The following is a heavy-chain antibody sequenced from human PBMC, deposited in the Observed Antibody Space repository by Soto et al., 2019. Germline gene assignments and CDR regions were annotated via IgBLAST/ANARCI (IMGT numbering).Heavy chain of an antibody. CDR1: GVSISSYY. CDR3: ARHGAIYSNSWYDFDY. V-gene: IGHV4-59*08. CDR2: MYNSGSA. J-gene: IGHJ4*02. D-gene: IGHD5-18*01. Sequence: SETLSLTCTVSGVSISSYYWTWIRQPPGKGLEWVGYMYNSGSANYNPSLKSRVTISVDMSQNQFSLKLTSVTAADTAVYYCARHGAIYSNSWYDFDYWGQGTLVTVPS.